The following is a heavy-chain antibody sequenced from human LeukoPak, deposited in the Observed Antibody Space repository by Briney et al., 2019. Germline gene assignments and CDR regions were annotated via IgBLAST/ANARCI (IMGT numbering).Heavy chain of an antibody. J-gene: IGHJ4*02. V-gene: IGHV4-39*01. CDR1: GGSISSSSYY. D-gene: IGHD6-19*01. CDR2: IYYSGST. CDR3: ARHYWQWLTNLGGYFDY. Sequence: SETLSLTCTVSGGSISSSSYYWGWIRQPPGKGLEWIGSIYYSGSTYYNPSLKSRVTISVDTSKNQFSLKLSSVTAADTAVYYCARHYWQWLTNLGGYFDYWGQGTLVTVSS.